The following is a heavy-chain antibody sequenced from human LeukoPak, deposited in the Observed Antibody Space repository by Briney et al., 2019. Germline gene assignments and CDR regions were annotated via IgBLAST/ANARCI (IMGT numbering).Heavy chain of an antibody. D-gene: IGHD5-12*01. CDR3: AKGPYSGYVTDAFDI. Sequence: GGSLRLSCAAAGFTFDDYAMHWVRQAPGKGLEWVSGISWNSGSIGYADSVKGRFTISRDNAKNSLYLQMNSLRAEDTALYYCAKGPYSGYVTDAFDIWGQGTMVTVSS. V-gene: IGHV3-9*01. CDR2: ISWNSGSI. CDR1: GFTFDDYA. J-gene: IGHJ3*02.